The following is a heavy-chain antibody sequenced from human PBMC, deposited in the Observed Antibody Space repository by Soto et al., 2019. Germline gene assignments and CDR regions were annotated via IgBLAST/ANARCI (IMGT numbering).Heavy chain of an antibody. D-gene: IGHD6-6*01. Sequence: PGGSLRLSCAASGFTFSSYAMSWVRQAPGKGLEWVSAISGSGGSTYYADSVKGRFTISRDNSKNTLYLQMNGLRAEDTAVYYCAKDQVNSSLGFYGMDVWGQGTTVTVSS. J-gene: IGHJ6*02. CDR1: GFTFSSYA. CDR3: AKDQVNSSLGFYGMDV. V-gene: IGHV3-23*01. CDR2: ISGSGGST.